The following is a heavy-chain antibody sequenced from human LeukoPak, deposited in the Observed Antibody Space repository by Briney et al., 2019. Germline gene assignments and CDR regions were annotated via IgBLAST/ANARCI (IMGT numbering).Heavy chain of an antibody. D-gene: IGHD3-22*01. Sequence: PSETLSLTCTVSGGSVSSGSYYWSWIRQPPGKGLEWIGYIYYSGSTYYNPSLKSRVTISVDTSKNQFSLKLSSVTAADTAVYYCARESLYYYDSSGYWKGLDPWGQGTLVTVSS. CDR2: IYYSGST. J-gene: IGHJ5*02. CDR3: ARESLYYYDSSGYWKGLDP. CDR1: GGSVSSGSYY. V-gene: IGHV4-61*01.